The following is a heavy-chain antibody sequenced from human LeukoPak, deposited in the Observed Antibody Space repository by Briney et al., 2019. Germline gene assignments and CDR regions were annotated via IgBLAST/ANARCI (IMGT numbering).Heavy chain of an antibody. CDR3: ARRGTGHGMDV. Sequence: GGSLRLSCAASGFTFNNYWIHWVRQVPGKGLVWVSRINNDGSSASYVDSVKGRFTISRDNAKNTLFLQMDSLRAEDTAVYYCARRGTGHGMDVWGQGTTVIVSS. J-gene: IGHJ6*02. V-gene: IGHV3-74*01. CDR2: INNDGSSA. D-gene: IGHD1-1*01. CDR1: GFTFNNYW.